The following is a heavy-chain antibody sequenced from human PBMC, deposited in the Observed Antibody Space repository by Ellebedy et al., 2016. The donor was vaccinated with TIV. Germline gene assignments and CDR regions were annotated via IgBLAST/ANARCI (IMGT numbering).Heavy chain of an antibody. CDR2: IYYSGST. CDR3: ARHGRIAAGQNWFDP. V-gene: IGHV4-39*01. D-gene: IGHD6-25*01. CDR1: GGSISSISHH. J-gene: IGHJ5*02. Sequence: SETLSLXCTVSGGSISSISHHWGWNRQPPGKGLEWIGSIYYSGSTSYNPSLQSRVTISVDTSKNQFSLKLRSVTAADTAVYYCARHGRIAAGQNWFDPWGQGTLVTVSS.